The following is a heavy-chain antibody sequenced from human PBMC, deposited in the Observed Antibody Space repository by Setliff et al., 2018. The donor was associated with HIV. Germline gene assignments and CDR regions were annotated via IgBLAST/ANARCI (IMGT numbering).Heavy chain of an antibody. D-gene: IGHD3-22*01. CDR1: GGTFSSYG. CDR3: ARDQAYYYDSTPYYPDAFDL. V-gene: IGHV1-69*10. CDR2: IIPILGIA. Sequence: SVKVSCKASGGTFSSYGISWVRQAPGQGLEWMGGIIPILGIANYAQKFQGRVTITADKSTSTAYVELSSLGSEDTAVYYCARDQAYYYDSTPYYPDAFDLWGQGTMVTVSS. J-gene: IGHJ3*01.